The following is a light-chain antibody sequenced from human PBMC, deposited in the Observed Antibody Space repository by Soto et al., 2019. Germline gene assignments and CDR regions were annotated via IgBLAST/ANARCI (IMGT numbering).Light chain of an antibody. Sequence: DLQMTQSPSTLSASVGDRVTITCRASQSISSWLAWYQQKPGKAPKLLIYKASSLESGVPSRFSGSGSWTEFTLTISSLQPDDFATYYCQQYNSYSPWTFGQGTKVEIK. CDR2: KAS. CDR3: QQYNSYSPWT. V-gene: IGKV1-5*03. CDR1: QSISSW. J-gene: IGKJ1*01.